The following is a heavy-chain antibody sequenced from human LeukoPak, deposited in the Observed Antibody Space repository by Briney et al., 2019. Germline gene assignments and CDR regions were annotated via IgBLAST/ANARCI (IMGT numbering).Heavy chain of an antibody. Sequence: GRSLRLSCAASGFTFSSYGMHWVRQAPGKGLEWVAVIWYDGSNKYYADSVKGRFTISRDNSKNTLYLQMNSLRAEDTAVYYCARDPIAAAGTVIWYNWFDPWGQGTLVTVSP. V-gene: IGHV3-33*01. CDR3: ARDPIAAAGTVIWYNWFDP. J-gene: IGHJ5*02. CDR1: GFTFSSYG. CDR2: IWYDGSNK. D-gene: IGHD6-13*01.